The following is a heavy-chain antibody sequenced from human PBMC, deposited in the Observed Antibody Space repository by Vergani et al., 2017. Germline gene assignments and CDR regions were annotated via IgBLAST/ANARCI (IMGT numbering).Heavy chain of an antibody. CDR3: ARVYLAAAYYYYGIDV. J-gene: IGHJ6*02. V-gene: IGHV4-59*01. D-gene: IGHD6-13*01. CDR2: IYYSGST. CDR1: GGSISSYY. Sequence: QVQLQESGPGLVKPSETLSLTCTVSGGSISSYYWSWIRQPPGKGLEWIGYIYYSGSTNYNPSLKSRVTISVDTSKNQFSLKLSSVTASDTAVYYCARVYLAAAYYYYGIDVWGQGTTVTVSS.